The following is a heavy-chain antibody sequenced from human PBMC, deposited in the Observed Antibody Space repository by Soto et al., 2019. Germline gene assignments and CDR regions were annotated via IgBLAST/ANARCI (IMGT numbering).Heavy chain of an antibody. D-gene: IGHD3-22*01. CDR3: ARDRLRGYDNSGFYS. J-gene: IGHJ4*02. Sequence: QVQLVQSEAELRKPGASVKVSCKASGYSFSYYGISWVRQVPGQGLEWMGWINPYNGNRNYAQKFEDRVTMTTATSTNTIYMELRSLKSDDTAIYYCARDRLRGYDNSGFYSWGQGTLVTVSS. CDR2: INPYNGNR. V-gene: IGHV1-18*01. CDR1: GYSFSYYG.